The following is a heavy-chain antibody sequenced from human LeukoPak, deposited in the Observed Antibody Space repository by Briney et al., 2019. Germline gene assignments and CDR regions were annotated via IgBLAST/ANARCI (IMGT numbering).Heavy chain of an antibody. V-gene: IGHV4-34*01. CDR1: GWSFSGYY. J-gene: IGHJ4*02. Sequence: SETLSLTCAVYGWSFSGYYWSWLRQPPGKGLEWIGEINHSGSTNYNPSLKSRVTISVDTSKNQISLNLSSVTAADTAVYYCARWEGGSYYDFDYWGQGTLVTVSS. D-gene: IGHD1-26*01. CDR3: ARWEGGSYYDFDY. CDR2: INHSGST.